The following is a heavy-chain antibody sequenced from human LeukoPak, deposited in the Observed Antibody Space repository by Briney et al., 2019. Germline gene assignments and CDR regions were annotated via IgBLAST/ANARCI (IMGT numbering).Heavy chain of an antibody. CDR3: AKEGQLGRYYFDY. D-gene: IGHD6-6*01. J-gene: IGHJ4*02. CDR2: ISYDGSNK. Sequence: GGSLRLSCAASGFTFSSYGMHWVRQAPGKGLEWVAVISYDGSNKYYADSVKGRFTISRDNSKNTLYLQMNSLRAEDTAVYYCAKEGQLGRYYFDYWGQGTLVTVSS. V-gene: IGHV3-30*18. CDR1: GFTFSSYG.